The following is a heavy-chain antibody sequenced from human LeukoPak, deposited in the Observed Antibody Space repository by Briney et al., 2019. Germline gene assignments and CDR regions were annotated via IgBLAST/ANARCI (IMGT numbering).Heavy chain of an antibody. CDR2: IIPIFGTA. D-gene: IGHD3-10*01. CDR1: GGTFSSYA. Sequence: GASVKVSCKASGGTFSSYAISWVRQAPGQGREWMGGIIPIFGTANYAQKFQGRVTITADESTSTAYTELSSLRSEDTAVYYCARIGGGDNDYWGQGTLVTVSS. CDR3: ARIGGGDNDY. V-gene: IGHV1-69*13. J-gene: IGHJ4*02.